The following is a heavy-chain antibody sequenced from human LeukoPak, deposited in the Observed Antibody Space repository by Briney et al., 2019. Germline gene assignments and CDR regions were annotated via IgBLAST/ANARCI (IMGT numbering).Heavy chain of an antibody. CDR1: GGSTSSYY. Sequence: SETLSLTCTVSGGSTSSYYWSWIRQPAGKGLEWIGRIYTSGSTNYNPSLKSRVTMSVDTSKNQFSLELSSVTAADTAVYYCAREPVYCTNGVCPYFDYWGQGTLVTVSS. D-gene: IGHD2-8*01. V-gene: IGHV4-4*07. CDR3: AREPVYCTNGVCPYFDY. CDR2: IYTSGST. J-gene: IGHJ4*02.